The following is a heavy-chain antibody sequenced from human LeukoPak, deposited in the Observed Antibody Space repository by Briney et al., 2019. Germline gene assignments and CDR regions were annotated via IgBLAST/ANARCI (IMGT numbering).Heavy chain of an antibody. CDR2: IRSKAYGGTT. Sequence: GRSLRLSCTASGFTFGDYAMSWVRQAPGKGLEWVGFIRSKAYGGTTEYAASVKGRFTISRDDSKSIAYLQMNSLKTEDTAVYYCTQYYYDSSAWGQGTLVTVSS. D-gene: IGHD3-22*01. CDR3: TQYYYDSSA. V-gene: IGHV3-49*04. CDR1: GFTFGDYA. J-gene: IGHJ4*02.